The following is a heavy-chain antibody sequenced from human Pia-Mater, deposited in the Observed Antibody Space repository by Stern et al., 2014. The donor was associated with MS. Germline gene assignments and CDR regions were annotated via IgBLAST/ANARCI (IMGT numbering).Heavy chain of an antibody. CDR3: AKHACTGAACPFDL. CDR1: GDSISSYTHY. D-gene: IGHD2-8*02. J-gene: IGHJ4*02. V-gene: IGHV4-39*01. Sequence: QVQLGQSGPGLVKPSETLSLTCAVSGDSISSYTHYWAWIRQPPGKGLEWIGSVYYSGATYYNPSLKSPVTISVDTSKNHFPLGLNSVTAADTAVYYCAKHACTGAACPFDLWGQGTLVTVSS. CDR2: VYYSGAT.